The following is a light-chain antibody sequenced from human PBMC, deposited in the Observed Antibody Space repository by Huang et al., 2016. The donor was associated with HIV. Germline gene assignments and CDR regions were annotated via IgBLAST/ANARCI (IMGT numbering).Light chain of an antibody. J-gene: IGKJ2*01. CDR2: DAS. Sequence: ELVMTQSPATLSVSPGDRVTLSCGASQSITNNLAWFQQKYGQAPRLLIYDASTRASGISARFSGGGSGTEFALTISSLQSEDSAVYYCQQYNTWPYTFGQGTKLEIK. V-gene: IGKV3D-15*01. CDR1: QSITNN. CDR3: QQYNTWPYT.